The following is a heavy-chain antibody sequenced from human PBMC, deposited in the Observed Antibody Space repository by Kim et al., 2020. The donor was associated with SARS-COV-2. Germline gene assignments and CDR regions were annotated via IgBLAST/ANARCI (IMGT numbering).Heavy chain of an antibody. V-gene: IGHV1-3*01. J-gene: IGHJ4*02. Sequence: SQKFQGRVTITRDTSASTAYMELSSLRSEDTAVYYCARTGYGSGTYPAGYWGQGTLVTVSS. D-gene: IGHD3-10*01. CDR3: ARTGYGSGTYPAGY.